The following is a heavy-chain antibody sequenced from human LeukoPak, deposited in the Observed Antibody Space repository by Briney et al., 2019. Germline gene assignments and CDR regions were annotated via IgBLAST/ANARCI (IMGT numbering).Heavy chain of an antibody. Sequence: GGSLRLSCAASGFTFSSYSMNWVRQAPGKGLEWVSSISSGSSYIYYADSVKGRFTISRDNAKNSLYLQMNSLRAEDTAVYYRASRISSGNYFFDYWGQGTLVTVSS. V-gene: IGHV3-21*01. CDR2: ISSGSSYI. J-gene: IGHJ4*02. CDR3: ASRISSGNYFFDY. D-gene: IGHD1-26*01. CDR1: GFTFSSYS.